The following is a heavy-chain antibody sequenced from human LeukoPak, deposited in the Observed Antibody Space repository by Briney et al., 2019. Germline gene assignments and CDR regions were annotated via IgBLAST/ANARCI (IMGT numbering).Heavy chain of an antibody. Sequence: GGSLRLSCAASGFTFSSYSMNWVRQAPGKGLEWVSSISSSSSYIYYADSVRGRFTISRDNAENSLYLQMNSLTAEDTAVYCCARDGDTVIIPADLDYWGQGTLVTVSS. V-gene: IGHV3-21*01. J-gene: IGHJ4*02. D-gene: IGHD2-2*01. CDR3: ARDGDTVIIPADLDY. CDR2: ISSSSSYI. CDR1: GFTFSSYS.